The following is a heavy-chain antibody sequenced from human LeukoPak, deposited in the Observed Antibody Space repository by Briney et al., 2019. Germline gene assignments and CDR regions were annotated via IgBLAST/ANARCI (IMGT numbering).Heavy chain of an antibody. CDR2: ISYSGST. J-gene: IGHJ4*02. CDR3: ARSWHSSGYYSPFDY. Sequence: SETLSPTCSVSGESISSSGYFWGWIRQPPGKGLEWIGSISYSGSTYYNPSLKSRVTISVDTSKNQFSLKLSSVTAADTAVYYCARSWHSSGYYSPFDYWGQGTLVTVSS. D-gene: IGHD3-22*01. V-gene: IGHV4-39*07. CDR1: GESISSSGYF.